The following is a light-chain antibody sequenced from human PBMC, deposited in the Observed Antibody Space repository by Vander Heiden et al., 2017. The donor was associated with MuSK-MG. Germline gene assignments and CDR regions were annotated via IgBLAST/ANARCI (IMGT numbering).Light chain of an antibody. CDR3: QVWDSSRNPSYV. J-gene: IGLJ1*01. V-gene: IGLV3-21*04. Sequence: SYVLTQPPSVSVAPGKTARITCGGEKIKNYSVHWYQQKPGQAPIVVIYYDNKRFSGSNSGNTATLTISRVEAGDEADYFCQVWDSSRNPSYVFGTGTKVTVL. CDR2: YD. CDR1: KIKNYS.